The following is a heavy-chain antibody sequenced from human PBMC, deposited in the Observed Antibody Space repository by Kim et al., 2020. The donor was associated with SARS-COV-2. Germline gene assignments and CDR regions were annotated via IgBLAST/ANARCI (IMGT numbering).Heavy chain of an antibody. J-gene: IGHJ6*02. CDR3: AKEGEGSSSLYYYYGMDV. CDR1: GFTFDDYA. Sequence: GGSLRLSCAASGFTFDDYAMHWVRQAPGKGLEWVSLISGDGGITYYADSVKGRFTISRDNSKNSLYLQMNSLRTEDTALYYCAKEGEGSSSLYYYYGMDVWGQGTTVTVSS. CDR2: ISGDGGIT. V-gene: IGHV3-43*02. D-gene: IGHD6-6*01.